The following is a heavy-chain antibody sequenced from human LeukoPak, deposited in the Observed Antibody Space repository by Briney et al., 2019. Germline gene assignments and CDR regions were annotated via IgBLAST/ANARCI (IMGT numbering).Heavy chain of an antibody. J-gene: IGHJ4*02. CDR3: ARERSSSSFPPGY. D-gene: IGHD6-6*01. CDR2: IKQDGSEK. Sequence: GGSLRLSCAASGFTFSSYWMSWVRQAPGKGLEWVANIKQDGSEKYYVDSVKGRFTISRDNAKNSLYLQMNSLRAEDTAVYYCARERSSSSFPPGYWGQGTLVTVSS. CDR1: GFTFSSYW. V-gene: IGHV3-7*01.